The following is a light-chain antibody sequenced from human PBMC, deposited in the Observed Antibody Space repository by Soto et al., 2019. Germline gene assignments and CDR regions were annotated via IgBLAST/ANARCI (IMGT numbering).Light chain of an antibody. V-gene: IGLV2-8*01. CDR3: NSYTGSNNYVV. CDR2: DVS. CDR1: SSDVGGYNY. Sequence: QSALTQPPSASGSPGQSVTISCTGTSSDVGGYNYVSWYQQHHGKAPKLMIYDVSKRPSGVPDRFSGSKSGNTASLTVSGLQAEDEADYYCNSYTGSNNYVVFGGGTKLTVL. J-gene: IGLJ2*01.